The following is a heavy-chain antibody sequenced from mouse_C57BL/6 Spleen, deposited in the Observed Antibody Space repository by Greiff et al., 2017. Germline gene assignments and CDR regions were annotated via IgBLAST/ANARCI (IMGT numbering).Heavy chain of an antibody. CDR3: AKNKGATPYFDV. V-gene: IGHV2-4*01. CDR2: IWSGGST. CDR1: GFSLTSYG. J-gene: IGHJ1*03. Sequence: VQVVESGPGLVQPSQSLSITCTVSGFSLTSYGVHWVRQPPGKGLEWLGVIWSGGSTDYNAAFISRLSISKDNSKSQVFFKMNSLQADDTAIYYCAKNKGATPYFDVWGTGTTVTVSS. D-gene: IGHD3-1*01.